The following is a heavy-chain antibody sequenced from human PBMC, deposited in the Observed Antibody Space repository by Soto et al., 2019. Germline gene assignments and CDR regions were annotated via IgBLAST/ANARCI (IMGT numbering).Heavy chain of an antibody. V-gene: IGHV3-48*02. Sequence: GDSLRLACADSGFTFSGDSVNVGRQAPGEGREGGSYISSGSKTIYYADAVKGRFTVSRENARNAQYLQMNSLGDEDTAVYYCAREDILGARSFDYWGQGTLVTVSS. J-gene: IGHJ4*02. CDR3: AREDILGARSFDY. CDR2: ISSGSKTI. D-gene: IGHD1-26*01. CDR1: GFTFSGDS.